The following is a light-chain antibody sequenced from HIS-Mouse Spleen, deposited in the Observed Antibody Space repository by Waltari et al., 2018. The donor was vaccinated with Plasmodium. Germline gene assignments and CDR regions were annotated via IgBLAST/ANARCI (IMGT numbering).Light chain of an antibody. CDR1: TWGAKY. CDR2: QDS. V-gene: IGLV3-1*01. CDR3: QAWDSSTVV. Sequence: SYALTQPPSVSVPPRQTSSIPCSADTWGAKYACWDQQKPGRSPVLVIYQDSKRPSGIPERFSGSNSGNTATLTISGTQAMDEADYYCQAWDSSTVVFGGGTKLTVL. J-gene: IGLJ2*01.